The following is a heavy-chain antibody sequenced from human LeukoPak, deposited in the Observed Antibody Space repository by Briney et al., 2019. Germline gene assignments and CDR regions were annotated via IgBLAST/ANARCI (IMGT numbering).Heavy chain of an antibody. D-gene: IGHD6-6*01. Sequence: PGGSLRLSCAASGFTVSSNYMSWVRQAPGKGLEWVSVIYSGGSTYYADSVKGRFTISRDDSKNTLYLQMNSLRAEDTAVYYCAKDREQLVGDYWGQGTLVTVSS. CDR3: AKDREQLVGDY. CDR1: GFTVSSNY. CDR2: IYSGGST. J-gene: IGHJ4*02. V-gene: IGHV3-53*05.